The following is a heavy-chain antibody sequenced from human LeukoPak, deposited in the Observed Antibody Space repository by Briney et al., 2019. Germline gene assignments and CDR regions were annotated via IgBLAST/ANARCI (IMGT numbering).Heavy chain of an antibody. Sequence: QPGGSLRLSCAASGFTFSSYWMHWVRQAPGKGLVWVSRINTDGSITSYADSVKGRFTISRDNAKNTLYLQMNSLRAEDTAVYYCARARTRYSGSYGGAFDIWGQGTMVTVSS. CDR2: INTDGSIT. V-gene: IGHV3-74*01. D-gene: IGHD1-26*01. J-gene: IGHJ3*02. CDR1: GFTFSSYW. CDR3: ARARTRYSGSYGGAFDI.